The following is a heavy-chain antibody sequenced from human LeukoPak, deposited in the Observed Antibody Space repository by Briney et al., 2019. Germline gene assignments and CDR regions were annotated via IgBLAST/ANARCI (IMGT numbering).Heavy chain of an antibody. CDR3: ARDHELVRGKGRFDY. J-gene: IGHJ4*02. Sequence: ASVKVSCKASGYTFTSYYMHWVRQAPGQGLEWMGGIIPIFGTANYAQKLQGRVTMTTDTSTSTAYMEPRSLRSDDTAVYYCARDHELVRGKGRFDYWGQGTLVTVSS. CDR2: IIPIFGTA. V-gene: IGHV1-18*04. CDR1: GYTFTSYY. D-gene: IGHD6-13*01.